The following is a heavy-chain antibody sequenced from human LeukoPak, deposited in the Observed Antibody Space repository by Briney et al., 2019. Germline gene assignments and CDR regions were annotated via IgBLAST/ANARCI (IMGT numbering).Heavy chain of an antibody. V-gene: IGHV3-21*01. D-gene: IGHD2-2*01. J-gene: IGHJ6*02. Sequence: GGSLRLSCAASGFTFSSYSMNWVRQAPGKGLEWVSSISSSSSYIYYADSVKGRFTISRDNAKNSLYLQMNSLRAEDTAVYYRARDGSISPYYYYGMDVWGQGTTVTVSS. CDR1: GFTFSSYS. CDR2: ISSSSSYI. CDR3: ARDGSISPYYYYGMDV.